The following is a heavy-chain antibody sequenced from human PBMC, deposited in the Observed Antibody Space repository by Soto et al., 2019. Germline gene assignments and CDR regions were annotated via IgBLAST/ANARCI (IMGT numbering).Heavy chain of an antibody. CDR2: IYSVGNT. CDR1: GGSITSHHYY. CDR3: GSGPSTTWIDN. V-gene: IGHV4-39*01. J-gene: IGHJ4*02. Sequence: SETLSLTCTVSGGSITSHHYYWGWIRQPPGKGLEWIGSIYSVGNTYYNPSLRSRLTIFVDTAKNLIALKLSSVTAADSAIYYCGSGPSTTWIDNWGLGTQVTVSS. D-gene: IGHD2-2*01.